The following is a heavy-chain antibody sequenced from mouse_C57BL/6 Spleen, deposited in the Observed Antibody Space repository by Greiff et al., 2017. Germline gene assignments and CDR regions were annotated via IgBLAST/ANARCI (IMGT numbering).Heavy chain of an antibody. CDR2: ISSGGSYT. Sequence: EVQLVESGGDLVKPGGSLKLSCAASGFTFSSYGMSWVRQTPDKRLEWVATISSGGSYTYYPDSVKGRFTISRDNAKNTLYLQMSSLKSEDTAMYYCARHVGASDYFDYWGQGTTLTVSS. D-gene: IGHD1-1*01. J-gene: IGHJ2*01. V-gene: IGHV5-6*01. CDR1: GFTFSSYG. CDR3: ARHVGASDYFDY.